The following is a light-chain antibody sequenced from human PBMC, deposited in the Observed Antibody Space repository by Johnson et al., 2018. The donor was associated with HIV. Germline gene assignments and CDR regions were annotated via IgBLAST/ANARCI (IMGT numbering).Light chain of an antibody. V-gene: IGLV1-51*02. J-gene: IGLJ1*01. CDR1: SSNIGNNY. CDR3: GTWDSSLSAYV. Sequence: QLVLTQPPSVSAAPGQKVTISCSGSSSNIGNNYVSWYQQLPGTAPKLLIYENNKRPSGIPDRFSGSKSGTSATLGITGLQTGDEAGYYCGTWDSSLSAYVFGTGTKVTVL. CDR2: ENN.